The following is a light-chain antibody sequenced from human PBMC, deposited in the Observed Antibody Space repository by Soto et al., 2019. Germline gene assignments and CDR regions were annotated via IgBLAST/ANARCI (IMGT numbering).Light chain of an antibody. V-gene: IGKV1-27*01. CDR3: QKYNSATLT. Sequence: DVQMTQSPSALSAFVGDRVTITCRARQGIAPYLAWFQQKPGKVPKLLIYATSTLQSGVPSRFSGSGSGTDFTLTINSLQPEDVGTYYCQKYNSATLTFGGGTKVEIK. CDR2: ATS. J-gene: IGKJ4*01. CDR1: QGIAPY.